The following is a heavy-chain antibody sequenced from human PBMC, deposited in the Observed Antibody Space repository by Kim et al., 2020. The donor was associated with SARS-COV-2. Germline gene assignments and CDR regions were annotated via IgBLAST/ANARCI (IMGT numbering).Heavy chain of an antibody. CDR2: IIPILGIA. CDR1: GGTFSSHA. J-gene: IGHJ5*02. V-gene: IGHV1-69*04. Sequence: SVKVSCKASGGTFSSHAISLVRQAPGQGLEWMGRIIPILGIANYAQKFQGRVTITAYKSPSTAYIDLSSLRSEDTDVYYCARDVSAMVRGVISGWFDPWGQGTLVTVSS. D-gene: IGHD3-10*01. CDR3: ARDVSAMVRGVISGWFDP.